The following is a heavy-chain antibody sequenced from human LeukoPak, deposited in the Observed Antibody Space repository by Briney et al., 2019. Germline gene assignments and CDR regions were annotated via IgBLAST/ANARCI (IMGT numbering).Heavy chain of an antibody. D-gene: IGHD3-3*01. Sequence: ASVTVSSTASGGTFSIYAISWVRQAPGQGLEWMGGIIPILGIANYAQKFQGRVTITTDESTSTAYMELSSLRSEHTAVYYCARDQPNYDFWSGYTSYYFDYWGQGTLVTVSS. V-gene: IGHV1-69*10. CDR3: ARDQPNYDFWSGYTSYYFDY. J-gene: IGHJ4*02. CDR2: IIPILGIA. CDR1: GGTFSIYA.